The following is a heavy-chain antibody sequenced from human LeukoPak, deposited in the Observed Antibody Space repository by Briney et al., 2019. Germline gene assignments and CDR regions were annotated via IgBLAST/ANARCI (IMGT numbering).Heavy chain of an antibody. CDR1: GFTVSSNY. Sequence: GGSLRLSCAASGFTVSSNYMSWVRQAPGKGLEWVSVIYSGGSTYYADSVKGRFTISRDNSKNTLYLQMNSLRAEDTAVYYCARGFLKNYYDSSGYYYPLDYWGQGTLVTVSS. V-gene: IGHV3-66*01. J-gene: IGHJ4*02. CDR3: ARGFLKNYYDSSGYYYPLDY. CDR2: IYSGGST. D-gene: IGHD3-22*01.